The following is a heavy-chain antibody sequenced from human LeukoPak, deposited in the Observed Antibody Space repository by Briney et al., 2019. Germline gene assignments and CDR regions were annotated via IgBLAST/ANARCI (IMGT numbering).Heavy chain of an antibody. Sequence: ASVKVSCKASGYTFTSYYTHWVRQAPGQGLEWMGIINPSGGSTSYAQKFQGRVTMTRDTSTSTVYMELSSLRSEDTAVYYCARVKVAGISTSYYYYYMDVWGKGTTVTVSS. CDR2: INPSGGST. CDR1: GYTFTSYY. J-gene: IGHJ6*03. D-gene: IGHD6-19*01. V-gene: IGHV1-46*01. CDR3: ARVKVAGISTSYYYYYMDV.